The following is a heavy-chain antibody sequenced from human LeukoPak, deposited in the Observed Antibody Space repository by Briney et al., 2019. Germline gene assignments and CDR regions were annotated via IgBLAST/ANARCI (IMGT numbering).Heavy chain of an antibody. Sequence: EGSLRLSCAASGFTLSSYGMHWVRLAPGKGLEWVAVIWYDGSNKEYADSVKGRFTISRDNSKNTLYLEMNSLRAEDTAVYYCARENGHFDYWGQGTLVTVSS. J-gene: IGHJ4*02. CDR2: IWYDGSNK. CDR3: ARENGHFDY. CDR1: GFTLSSYG. D-gene: IGHD2-8*01. V-gene: IGHV3-33*01.